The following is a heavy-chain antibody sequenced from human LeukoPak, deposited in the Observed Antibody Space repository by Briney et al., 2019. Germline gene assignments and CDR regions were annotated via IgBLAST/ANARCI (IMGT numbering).Heavy chain of an antibody. Sequence: ASVKVSCKASGYTFTSYYMHWVRQAPGQGLEWMGIINPSGGSTSYAQKFQGRVTMTGDMSTSTVYMELSSLRSEDTAVYYCARALIHYDLKYWGQGTLVTVSS. CDR1: GYTFTSYY. V-gene: IGHV1-46*01. D-gene: IGHD3-3*01. CDR2: INPSGGST. CDR3: ARALIHYDLKY. J-gene: IGHJ4*02.